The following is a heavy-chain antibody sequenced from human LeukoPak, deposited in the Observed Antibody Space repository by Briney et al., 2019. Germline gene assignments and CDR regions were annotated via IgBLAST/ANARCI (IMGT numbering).Heavy chain of an antibody. CDR1: GFTFSSYA. CDR2: ISGSGGST. CDR3: AKVSGGGSPVGYFQH. D-gene: IGHD2-15*01. Sequence: GGSLRLSCAASGFTFSSYAMSWVRRAPGKGLEWVSAISGSGGSTYYADSVKGRFTISRDNSKNTLYLQMNSLRAEDTAVYYCAKVSGGGSPVGYFQHWGQGTLVTVSS. J-gene: IGHJ1*01. V-gene: IGHV3-23*01.